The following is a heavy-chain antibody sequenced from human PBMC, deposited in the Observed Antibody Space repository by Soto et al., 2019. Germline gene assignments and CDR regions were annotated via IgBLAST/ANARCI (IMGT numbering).Heavy chain of an antibody. D-gene: IGHD6-19*01. J-gene: IGHJ4*02. CDR2: TYHSGSA. Sequence: SETLSLTCAVSGGSISSGGYSWSWIRQPPGKGLEWIGHTYHSGSAYYNPSLKSRVTISVDRSKNQFSLKLSSVTAADTAVYYCARYLPSVVGTWIFDSWGQGTLVTVSS. CDR3: ARYLPSVVGTWIFDS. V-gene: IGHV4-30-2*01. CDR1: GGSISSGGYS.